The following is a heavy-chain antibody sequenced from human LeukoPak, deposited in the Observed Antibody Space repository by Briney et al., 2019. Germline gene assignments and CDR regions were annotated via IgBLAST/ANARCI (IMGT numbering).Heavy chain of an antibody. CDR3: ARDPSNTSGWKTWFDT. CDR1: GFVFTKYG. CDR2: ISGYNGDT. Sequence: ASVKVSCKASGFVFTKYGISWVRQAPGQGLEWVGWISGYNGDTNYAQNLQGRVTMTRDTPTTTVYMELRSLRSDDTAFYYCARDPSNTSGWKTWFDTWGQGTLVTVSS. J-gene: IGHJ5*02. D-gene: IGHD6-19*01. V-gene: IGHV1-18*01.